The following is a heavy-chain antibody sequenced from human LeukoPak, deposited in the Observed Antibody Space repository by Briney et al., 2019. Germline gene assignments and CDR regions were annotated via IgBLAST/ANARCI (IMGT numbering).Heavy chain of an antibody. V-gene: IGHV3-15*01. CDR3: STDFLLMIVVGHDY. CDR1: GFTFKNAW. J-gene: IGHJ4*02. D-gene: IGHD3-22*01. CDR2: IKSKTDGGTT. Sequence: GGSLRLSCAASGFTFKNAWMSWARQAPGKGLEWVGRIKSKTDGGTTDYAAPVKGRFTISRDDSKNTLYLQMNSLKIEYPAVYYCSTDFLLMIVVGHDYWGQGTLVTVSS.